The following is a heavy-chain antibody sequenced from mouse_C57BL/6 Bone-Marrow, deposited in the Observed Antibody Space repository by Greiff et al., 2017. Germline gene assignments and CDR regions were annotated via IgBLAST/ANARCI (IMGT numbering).Heavy chain of an antibody. J-gene: IGHJ3*01. CDR2: INPYNGGT. CDR1: GYSFTDYY. CDR3: ARLPLSFAY. V-gene: IGHV1-19*01. Sequence: EVQLQQSGPVLVKPGASVKMSCKASGYSFTDYYMNWVKQSHGKSLEWIVVINPYNGGTSYNQQLKGQATLTVDKSSSTAYMELINLTSDASAVYYCARLPLSFAYWGKGTLVTVSA.